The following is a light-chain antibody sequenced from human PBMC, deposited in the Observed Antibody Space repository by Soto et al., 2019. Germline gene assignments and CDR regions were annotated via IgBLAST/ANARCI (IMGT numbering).Light chain of an antibody. Sequence: EIVMTQSPATLSVSPGERATLSCRASQSVSSNLAWYQQKPGQAPRLLIYGASTRATGIPARFSGSGSGTEFTLTISSLQSDDFALSYCQQYNNWPLWTFGQGTKVEIK. CDR2: GAS. J-gene: IGKJ1*01. V-gene: IGKV3-15*01. CDR3: QQYNNWPLWT. CDR1: QSVSSN.